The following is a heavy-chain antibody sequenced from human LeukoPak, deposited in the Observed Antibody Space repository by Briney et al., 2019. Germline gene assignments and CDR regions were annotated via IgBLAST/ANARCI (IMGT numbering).Heavy chain of an antibody. CDR1: GGTFSSYA. CDR2: IIPIFGTA. V-gene: IGHV1-69*05. CDR3: ARVYLRSYFDY. D-gene: IGHD2-8*01. Sequence: SVKVSCKASGGTFSSYAISWVRQAPGQGLEWMGRIIPIFGTANYAQKFQGRVTITTGESTSTAYVELSSLRSEDTAVYYCARVYLRSYFDYWGQGTLVTVSS. J-gene: IGHJ4*02.